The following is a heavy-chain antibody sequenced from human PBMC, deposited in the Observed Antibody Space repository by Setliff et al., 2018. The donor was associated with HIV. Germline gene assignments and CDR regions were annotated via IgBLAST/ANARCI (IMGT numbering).Heavy chain of an antibody. CDR2: INPNSGGT. V-gene: IGHV1-2*02. CDR3: ARDRGGAARPFDY. Sequence: ASVKVSCKASGYTFTGYYMHWVRPAPGQGLEWMGWINPNSGGTNYAQKFQGGVTMTRDTSISTAYMELSRLRSDDTAVYYCARDRGGAARPFDYWGQGTLVTVSS. CDR1: GYTFTGYY. J-gene: IGHJ4*02. D-gene: IGHD6-6*01.